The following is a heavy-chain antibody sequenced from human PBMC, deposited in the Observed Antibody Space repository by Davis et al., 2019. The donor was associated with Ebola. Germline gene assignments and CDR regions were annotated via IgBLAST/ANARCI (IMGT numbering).Heavy chain of an antibody. J-gene: IGHJ6*02. CDR1: GFTFSGSA. CDR3: ARDTVGDYYYYGMDV. CDR2: IRSKANSYAT. V-gene: IGHV3-73*01. Sequence: GESLKISCAASGFTFSGSAMHWVRQASGKGLEWVGRIRSKANSYATAYAASVKGRFTISRDNAKNSLYLQMNSLRAEDTAVYYCARDTVGDYYYYGMDVWGQGTTVTVSS. D-gene: IGHD5-12*01.